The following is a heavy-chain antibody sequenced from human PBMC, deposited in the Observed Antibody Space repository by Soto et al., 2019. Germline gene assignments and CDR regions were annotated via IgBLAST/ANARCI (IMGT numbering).Heavy chain of an antibody. Sequence: QVQLQESGPGLVKPSQTLSLTCTVSGGSISSGGYYWSWIRQHPGKGLEWIGYIYYSGSTYYNPSLKSRVTISVDTSKNQFSLKLSSVTAADTAVYYCASGYCSGGSCYSEIIDYWGQGTLVTVSS. CDR1: GGSISSGGYY. D-gene: IGHD2-15*01. CDR2: IYYSGST. J-gene: IGHJ4*02. V-gene: IGHV4-31*03. CDR3: ASGYCSGGSCYSEIIDY.